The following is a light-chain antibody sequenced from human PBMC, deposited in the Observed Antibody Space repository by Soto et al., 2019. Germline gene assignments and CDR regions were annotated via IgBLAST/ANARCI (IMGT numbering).Light chain of an antibody. CDR1: QSVSSN. J-gene: IGKJ1*01. V-gene: IGKV3-15*01. CDR3: QQYNKWPRK. Sequence: EIVMTQSPATLSVSPGERATLSCRASQSVSSNLAWYQQKPGQAPRLLIYGASTRATGIPARFSGSGSGTEFTLTISSLQSEDFAVYYCQQYNKWPRKLGQGTKVDIK. CDR2: GAS.